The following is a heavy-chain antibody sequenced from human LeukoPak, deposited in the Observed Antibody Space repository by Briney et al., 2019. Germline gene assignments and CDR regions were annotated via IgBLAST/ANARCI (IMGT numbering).Heavy chain of an antibody. J-gene: IGHJ5*02. CDR3: AKDSSSCYTINWFDP. CDR1: GFTFSSYA. Sequence: PGGSLRLSCAASGFTFSSYAMSWVRQAPGKGLEWVSAISGSGGSTYYADSVKGRFTISRDNSKNTLYLQMNSLRAEDTAVYYCAKDSSSCYTINWFDPWGQGTLVTVSS. CDR2: ISGSGGST. V-gene: IGHV3-23*01. D-gene: IGHD2-2*02.